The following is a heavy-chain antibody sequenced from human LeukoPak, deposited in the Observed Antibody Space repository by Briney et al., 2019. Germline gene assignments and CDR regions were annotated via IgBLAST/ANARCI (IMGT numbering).Heavy chain of an antibody. CDR2: INYYGKT. J-gene: IGHJ6*03. Sequence: PSETLSLTCTVSGNSISSSSYYWVWIRQPPGKGLEWIGSINYYGKTYYNPSVKSRVTISVDTSKNQFSLMVRSVTAADTAVYYCARERDLLYYYYMDVWGKGTTVTVSS. D-gene: IGHD1-26*01. V-gene: IGHV4-39*07. CDR1: GNSISSSSYY. CDR3: ARERDLLYYYYMDV.